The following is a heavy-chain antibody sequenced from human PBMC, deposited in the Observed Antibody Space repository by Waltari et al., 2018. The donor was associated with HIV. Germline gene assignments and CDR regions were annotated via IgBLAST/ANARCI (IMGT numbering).Heavy chain of an antibody. CDR2: ISGSSHFI. Sequence: EVQLVESGGGLVKPGATLRLSCAASGFTFSPEKWNWLRQAPGKGLEWVSSISGSSHFIYYADLVKGRFTISRDNAKNSLYLQMSSLRAEDTAVYYCARGLGSHFDYWGQGTLVTVSS. D-gene: IGHD1-26*01. J-gene: IGHJ4*02. CDR1: GFTFSPEK. CDR3: ARGLGSHFDY. V-gene: IGHV3-21*02.